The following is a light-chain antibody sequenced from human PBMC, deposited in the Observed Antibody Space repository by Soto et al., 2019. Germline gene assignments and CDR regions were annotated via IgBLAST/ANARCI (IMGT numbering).Light chain of an antibody. CDR1: QNIGSW. CDR3: QQCHSFSLT. V-gene: IGKV1-5*01. Sequence: DVQMTQSPSTLSASVGDRVSITCRASQNIGSWLAWYQQKPGKVPKLLIYDASRLESGVPSRFTGSACGTQFTLTISSLQPDDVATYYCQQCHSFSLTFGQGTKVEIK. CDR2: DAS. J-gene: IGKJ1*01.